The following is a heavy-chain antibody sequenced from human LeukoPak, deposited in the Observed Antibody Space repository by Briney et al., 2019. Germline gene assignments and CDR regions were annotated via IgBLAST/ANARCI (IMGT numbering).Heavy chain of an antibody. CDR2: IYSSGST. Sequence: PGESLRLSCAASGFTFSTYAMTWVRQAPGKGLEWVSVIYSSGSTYYADSVKGRFTISRDNSKNTLYLQMNSLRAEDTAVYCCARNLYQLLWVGAFDIWGQGTMVTVSS. CDR1: GFTFSTYA. V-gene: IGHV3-53*01. J-gene: IGHJ3*02. D-gene: IGHD2-2*01. CDR3: ARNLYQLLWVGAFDI.